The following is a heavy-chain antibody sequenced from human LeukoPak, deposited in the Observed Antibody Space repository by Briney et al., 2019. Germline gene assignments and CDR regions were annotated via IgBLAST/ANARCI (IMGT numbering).Heavy chain of an antibody. J-gene: IGHJ4*02. CDR2: ISGSGGST. Sequence: PGGSLRLSCAASGFTFSSYAMSWVRQAPGKGLEWVSAISGSGGSTYYADSVKGRFTISRDNSKNTLYLQMNSLRAEDTAVYYCAKPSLPYYDILTGYSPPDYWGQGTLVTVSS. CDR3: AKPSLPYYDILTGYSPPDY. D-gene: IGHD3-9*01. V-gene: IGHV3-23*01. CDR1: GFTFSSYA.